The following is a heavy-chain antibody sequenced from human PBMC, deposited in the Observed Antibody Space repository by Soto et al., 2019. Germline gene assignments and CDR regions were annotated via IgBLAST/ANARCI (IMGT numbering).Heavy chain of an antibody. D-gene: IGHD3-10*01. J-gene: IGHJ6*03. V-gene: IGHV3-11*01. Sequence: GGSLRLSCAASGFTFSDYYMSWIRQAPGKGLEWVSYISSSGSTIYYADSVKGRFTISRDNAKNSLYLQMNSLRAEDTAVYYCAREGGSGSYRRRDYYYYYMDVWGKGTTVTVSS. CDR2: ISSSGSTI. CDR3: AREGGSGSYRRRDYYYYYMDV. CDR1: GFTFSDYY.